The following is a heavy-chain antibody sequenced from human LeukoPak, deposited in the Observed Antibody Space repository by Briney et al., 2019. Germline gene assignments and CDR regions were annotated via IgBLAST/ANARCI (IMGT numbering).Heavy chain of an antibody. J-gene: IGHJ6*03. CDR2: ITGRADKT. CDR1: GFTFKNYA. Sequence: GGSLRVFCVGFGFTFKNYAMNWVRQAPGKGLEWVAGITGRADKTYYAESVKGRFTISRDNSNNTLHLQMNSLRVDDTAVYYCAKDESGWYSQFSYYYMDVWGIGTTVTVSS. D-gene: IGHD6-13*01. CDR3: AKDESGWYSQFSYYYMDV. V-gene: IGHV3-23*01.